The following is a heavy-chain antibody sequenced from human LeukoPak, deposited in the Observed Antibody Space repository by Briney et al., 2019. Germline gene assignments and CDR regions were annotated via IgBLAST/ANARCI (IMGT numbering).Heavy chain of an antibody. D-gene: IGHD5-24*01. Sequence: GGSLRLSCAASEFTFSSYGMHWVRQAPGKGLEWVAFIRYDGSNKYYADSVKGRFTVSRDNSKNTLYLQMNSLRAEDTAVYYCTKDRRATIIGEFDYWGQGTLVTVSS. V-gene: IGHV3-30*02. J-gene: IGHJ4*02. CDR3: TKDRRATIIGEFDY. CDR1: EFTFSSYG. CDR2: IRYDGSNK.